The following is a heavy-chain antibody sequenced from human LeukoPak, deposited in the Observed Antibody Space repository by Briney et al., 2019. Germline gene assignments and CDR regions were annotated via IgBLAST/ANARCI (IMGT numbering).Heavy chain of an antibody. V-gene: IGHV3-7*03. CDR3: ASSHDSSGND. CDR1: GFSFSTYW. D-gene: IGHD3-22*01. J-gene: IGHJ4*02. Sequence: GGSLRLSCAASGFSFSTYWMAWVRQAPGKGLEWVGNIHKDGRVMFYVASVKGRFTISRDNAKNSLYLDMNSLRDEDTAIYYCASSHDSSGNDWGQGTLVTVTS. CDR2: IHKDGRVM.